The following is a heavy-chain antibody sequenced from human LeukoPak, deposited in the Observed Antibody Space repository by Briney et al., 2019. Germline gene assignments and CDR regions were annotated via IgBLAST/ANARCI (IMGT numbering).Heavy chain of an antibody. CDR1: GITFSSYS. Sequence: GGSLRLSCAASGITFSSYSMNWVRQAPGKGLKWVSYISSSSFTIYYADSVKGRFTISRDNAKNSLYLQMNSLRDEDTAVYYCVRDRSSSWYLDYWGQGTLVTVSS. J-gene: IGHJ4*02. CDR3: VRDRSSSWYLDY. CDR2: ISSSSFTI. D-gene: IGHD6-13*01. V-gene: IGHV3-48*02.